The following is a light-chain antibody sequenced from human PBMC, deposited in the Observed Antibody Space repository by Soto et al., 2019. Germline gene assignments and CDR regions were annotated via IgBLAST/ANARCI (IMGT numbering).Light chain of an antibody. Sequence: AIRMTQSPSSLSASTGVRVTITCRASQCISSYLAWYQQKPGKAPKLLIYAASTLQSGVPSRFSGSGSGTDFTLTISCLQSEDFATYYCQQYYSYPLTFGGGTKVEIK. CDR3: QQYYSYPLT. J-gene: IGKJ4*01. CDR1: QCISSY. CDR2: AAS. V-gene: IGKV1-8*01.